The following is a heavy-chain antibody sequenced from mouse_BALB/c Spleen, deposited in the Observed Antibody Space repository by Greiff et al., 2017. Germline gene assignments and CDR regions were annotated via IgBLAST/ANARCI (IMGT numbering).Heavy chain of an antibody. CDR3: ARPTDYYAMDY. J-gene: IGHJ4*01. CDR1: GYSITSGYY. Sequence: ESGPGLVKPSQSLSLTCSVTGYSITSGYYWNWIRQFPGNKLEWMGYISYDGSNNYNPSLKNRISITRDTSKNQFFLKLNSVTTEDTATYYCARPTDYYAMDYWGQGTSVTVSS. V-gene: IGHV3-6*02. CDR2: ISYDGSN. D-gene: IGHD1-1*01.